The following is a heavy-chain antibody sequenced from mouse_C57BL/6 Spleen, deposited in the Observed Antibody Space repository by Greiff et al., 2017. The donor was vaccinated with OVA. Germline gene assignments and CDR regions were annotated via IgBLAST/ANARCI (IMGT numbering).Heavy chain of an antibody. CDR3: ARSYSNYSYYFDY. Sequence: QVQLQQPGAELVMPGASVKLSCKASGYTFTGYWMHWVKQRPGQGLEWIGEIDPSDSYTNYNQKFKGKSTLTVDKSSSTAYMQLSSLTSEDSAVYYCARSYSNYSYYFDYWGQGTTLTVSS. CDR2: IDPSDSYT. V-gene: IGHV1-69*01. CDR1: GYTFTGYW. D-gene: IGHD2-5*01. J-gene: IGHJ2*01.